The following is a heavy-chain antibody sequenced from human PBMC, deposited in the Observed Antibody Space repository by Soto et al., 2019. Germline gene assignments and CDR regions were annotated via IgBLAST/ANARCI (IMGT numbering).Heavy chain of an antibody. D-gene: IGHD3-16*01. V-gene: IGHV4-34*01. J-gene: IGHJ4*02. CDR2: INHSGST. CDR3: ARGWPTPGYDYRPGWGSCFDY. Sequence: QVQLQQWGAGLLKPSETLSLTCAVYGGSFSGYYWSWIRQPPGKGLEWIGEINHSGSTNYNPSLKSRVTISVDTSKNQFSLKLSSVTAADTAVYYCARGWPTPGYDYRPGWGSCFDYWGQGTLVTVSS. CDR1: GGSFSGYY.